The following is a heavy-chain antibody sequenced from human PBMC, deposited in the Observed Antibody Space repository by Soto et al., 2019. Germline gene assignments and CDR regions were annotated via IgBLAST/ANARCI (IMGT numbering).Heavy chain of an antibody. V-gene: IGHV3-30*18. CDR3: AKDKRELITMVRGVIDY. D-gene: IGHD3-10*01. CDR1: GFTFSSYG. Sequence: QVQLVESGGGVVQPGRSLRLSCAASGFTFSSYGMLWVRQAPGKGLEWVTIISYDGTNKHYADSVQGRFTISRDNXXXXXXLEMNSLKPEDTAMYYCAKDKRELITMVRGVIDYWGQGTLVTVSS. CDR2: ISYDGTNK. J-gene: IGHJ4*02.